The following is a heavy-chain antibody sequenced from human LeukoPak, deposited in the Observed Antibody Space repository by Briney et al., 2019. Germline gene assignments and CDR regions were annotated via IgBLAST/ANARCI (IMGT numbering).Heavy chain of an antibody. J-gene: IGHJ4*02. CDR3: ARERTTYYDSSGYYFEYFDY. D-gene: IGHD3-22*01. CDR1: GYTFTSYD. Sequence: ASVKVSCKASGYTFTSYDINWVRQAPGQGLEWMGIINPSGGSTSYAQKFQGRVTMTRDTSTSTVYMELSSLRSEDTAVYYCARERTTYYDSSGYYFEYFDYWGQGTLVTVSS. CDR2: INPSGGST. V-gene: IGHV1-46*01.